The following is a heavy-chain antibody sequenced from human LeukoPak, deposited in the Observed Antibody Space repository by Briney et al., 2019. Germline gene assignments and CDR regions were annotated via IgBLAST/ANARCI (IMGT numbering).Heavy chain of an antibody. CDR2: INQDGDEK. J-gene: IGHJ4*02. V-gene: IGHV3-7*05. Sequence: GGSLRLSCAASGFSFNIYWMSWVRQAPGKGLEWVANINQDGDEKYYVDSVKGRFTISRDNAKNSLYLHMNSLRAEDTAVYYCTRNVYLRFDYWGQGTLVSVSS. CDR1: GFSFNIYW. CDR3: TRNVYLRFDY. D-gene: IGHD1-14*01.